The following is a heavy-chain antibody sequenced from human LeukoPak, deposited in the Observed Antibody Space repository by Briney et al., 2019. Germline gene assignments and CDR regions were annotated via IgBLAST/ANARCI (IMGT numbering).Heavy chain of an antibody. J-gene: IGHJ4*02. D-gene: IGHD2-2*01. CDR3: ARARGYCSSTSCVFDY. Sequence: ASVKVSCKASGYTFTGYYMHWVRQAPGQGLEWMGWINPNSGGTNYAQKFQGRVTMTRDTSTSTVYMELSSLRSEDTAVYYCARARGYCSSTSCVFDYWGQGTLVTVSS. CDR2: INPNSGGT. V-gene: IGHV1-2*02. CDR1: GYTFTGYY.